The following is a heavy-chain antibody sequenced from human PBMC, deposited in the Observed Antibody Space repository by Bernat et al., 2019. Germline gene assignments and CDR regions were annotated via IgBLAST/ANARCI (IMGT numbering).Heavy chain of an antibody. V-gene: IGHV3-23*01. CDR3: TKEKRILTGAAGTDF. D-gene: IGHD6-13*01. CDR1: GFTFSNYD. CDR2: ISGRGGSA. J-gene: IGHJ4*02. Sequence: EVQLLESGGGLVQPGGSLRLSCAASGFTFSNYDMRWVRQAPGKGLEWVSAISGRGGSAYYADSVKGRFSISRDNSKNTLYLQMNSPRVEDTTLYYCTKEKRILTGAAGTDFWGQGTRVTVYS.